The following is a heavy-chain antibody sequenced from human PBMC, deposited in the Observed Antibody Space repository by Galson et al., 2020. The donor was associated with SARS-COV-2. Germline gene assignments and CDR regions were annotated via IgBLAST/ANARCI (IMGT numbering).Heavy chain of an antibody. J-gene: IGHJ3*02. V-gene: IGHV4-38-2*02. Sequence: SETLSLTCSVSGYSINSGFYWGWLRQSPEKGLEWIGTIFQTGSTNYNPSLKSQVTISRDTSKNQISLRLTSVTAADTAVYYCARTLINTIDIWGPGTLLTVSA. CDR1: GYSINSGFY. CDR3: ARTLINTIDI. CDR2: IFQTGST. D-gene: IGHD3-22*01.